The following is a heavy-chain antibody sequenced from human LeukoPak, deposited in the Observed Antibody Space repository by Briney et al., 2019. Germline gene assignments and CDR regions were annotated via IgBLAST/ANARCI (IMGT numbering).Heavy chain of an antibody. CDR1: GGSISSSSYY. D-gene: IGHD2-21*01. J-gene: IGHJ4*02. V-gene: IGHV4-39*01. Sequence: PSETLSLTCTVSGGSISSSSYYWGWIRQPPGKGLEWIGSIYYSGSTYYNPSLKSRVTISVDTSKNQFSLKLSSVTAADTAVYYCASPEAYCGGDCYGDYWGQGTLVTVSS. CDR3: ASPEAYCGGDCYGDY. CDR2: IYYSGST.